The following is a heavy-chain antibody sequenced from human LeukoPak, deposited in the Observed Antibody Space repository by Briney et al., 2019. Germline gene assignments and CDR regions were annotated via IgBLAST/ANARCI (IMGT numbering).Heavy chain of an antibody. CDR2: IIPILGTT. CDR3: ARAGQEWFGELGFDY. J-gene: IGHJ4*02. CDR1: GGTFSTYT. Sequence: GASVKVSCKASGGTFSTYTISWVRQAPGQGLEWVGGIIPILGTTNYAQKFQGRVTITADDSTSTTYMELNSLRAEDTAVYYCARAGQEWFGELGFDYWGQGTLVTVSS. D-gene: IGHD3-10*01. V-gene: IGHV1-69*13.